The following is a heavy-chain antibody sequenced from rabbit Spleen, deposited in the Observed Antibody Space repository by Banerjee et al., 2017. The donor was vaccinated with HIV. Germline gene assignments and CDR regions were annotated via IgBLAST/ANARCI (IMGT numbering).Heavy chain of an antibody. J-gene: IGHJ4*01. CDR3: ARDLVAAIGWNFNL. D-gene: IGHD3-1*01. V-gene: IGHV1S45*01. CDR2: IYGGSSDTT. Sequence: QEQLEESGGGLVKPEGSLTLTCKASGVSFNDKDVMCWVRQAPGKGPEWIACIYGGSSDTTYYASWAKGRFTVSKTSSTTVTLQMTSLTAADTATYFCARDLVAAIGWNFNLWGPGTLVTVS. CDR1: GVSFNDKDV.